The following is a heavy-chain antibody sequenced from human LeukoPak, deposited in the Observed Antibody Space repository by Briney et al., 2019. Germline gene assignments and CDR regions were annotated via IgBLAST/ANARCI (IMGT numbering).Heavy chain of an antibody. CDR1: GSTFSSYG. D-gene: IGHD3-22*01. CDR2: MSYDGSNK. V-gene: IGHV3-30*18. J-gene: IGHJ4*02. Sequence: GGSLRLSCAASGSTFSSYGMHCVRQAPGKGLEWVAVMSYDGSNKYYADSVKGRFTISRDNSKNTLYLQMNSLRAEDTAVYYCANGRYYDSSGYPEFDYWGQGTLVTVSS. CDR3: ANGRYYDSSGYPEFDY.